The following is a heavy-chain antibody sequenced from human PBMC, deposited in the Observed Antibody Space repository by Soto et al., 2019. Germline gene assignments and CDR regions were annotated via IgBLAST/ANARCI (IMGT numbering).Heavy chain of an antibody. V-gene: IGHV4-4*02. J-gene: IGHJ4*02. D-gene: IGHD3-22*01. CDR3: AREFFDSGAYFRHFDY. CDR1: GASISSSNF. CDR2: IYHSGTT. Sequence: QVQLQESGPGLVKPSGTLSLTCAVSGASISSSNFWSWVRQAPGKGLEWIGEIYHSGTTKYNPSLKSRVTMSVDKSNNEFSLKLSSVTAADTATYYCAREFFDSGAYFRHFDYWGQGALVIVSS.